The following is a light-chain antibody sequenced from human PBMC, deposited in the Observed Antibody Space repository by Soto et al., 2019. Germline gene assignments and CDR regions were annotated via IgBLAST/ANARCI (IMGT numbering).Light chain of an antibody. CDR1: SSDVGGYNY. V-gene: IGLV2-14*01. J-gene: IGLJ2*01. Sequence: QSALTQPASVSGSPGQSITISCTGTSSDVGGYNYVSWYQQHPGKAPKLMIYEVSNRPSGVSNRFSGSKSGNTDSLTISGLQAEDEADDYCSSYTRNSTLVFGGGTKLTVL. CDR3: SSYTRNSTLV. CDR2: EVS.